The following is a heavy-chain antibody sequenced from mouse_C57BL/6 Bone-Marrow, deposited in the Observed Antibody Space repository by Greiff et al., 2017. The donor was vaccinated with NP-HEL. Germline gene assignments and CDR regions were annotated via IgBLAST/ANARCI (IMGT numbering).Heavy chain of an antibody. CDR3: ARYYYGSSWYFDV. J-gene: IGHJ1*03. Sequence: VKLQQPGAELVKPGASVKLSCKASGYTFTSYWMHWVKQRPGQGLEWIGMIHPNSGSTNYNEKFKSKATLTVDKSSSTAYMQLSSLTSEDSAVYYCARYYYGSSWYFDVWGTGTTVTVSS. CDR2: IHPNSGST. D-gene: IGHD1-1*01. V-gene: IGHV1-64*01. CDR1: GYTFTSYW.